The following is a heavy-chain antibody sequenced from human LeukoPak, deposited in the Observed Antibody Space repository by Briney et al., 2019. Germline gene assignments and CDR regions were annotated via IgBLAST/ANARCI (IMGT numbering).Heavy chain of an antibody. CDR2: ISGSGEST. V-gene: IGHV3-23*01. CDR1: GFTFNNYA. Sequence: GSLRLSCAASGFTFNNYAMSWVRQAPGKGLEWVSAISGSGESTFYAKSVKGRFTTSRDNAKNPLYLQMNSLRAEDTAVYYCAREYTMVRGVIDGMDVWGQGTTVTVSS. D-gene: IGHD3-10*01. J-gene: IGHJ6*02. CDR3: AREYTMVRGVIDGMDV.